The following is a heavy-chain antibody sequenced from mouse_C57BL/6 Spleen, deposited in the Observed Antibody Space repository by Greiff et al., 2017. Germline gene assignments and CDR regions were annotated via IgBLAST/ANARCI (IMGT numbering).Heavy chain of an antibody. J-gene: IGHJ2*01. V-gene: IGHV1-15*01. CDR1: GYTFTDYE. CDR2: IDPETGGT. D-gene: IGHD4-1*01. CDR3: TRYWDPYYFDY. Sequence: VQLQQSGAELVRPGASVTLSCKASGYTFTDYEMHWVKQTPVHGLEWIGAIDPETGGTAYNQKFKGKAILTADKSSSTAYMELRSLTSEDSAVYYCTRYWDPYYFDYWGQGTTLTVSS.